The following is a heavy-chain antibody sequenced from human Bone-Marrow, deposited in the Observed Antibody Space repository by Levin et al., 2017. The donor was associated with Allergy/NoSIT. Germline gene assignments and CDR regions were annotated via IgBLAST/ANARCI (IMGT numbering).Heavy chain of an antibody. Sequence: GGSLRLSCAASGFTFSSYSMNWVRQAPGKGLDWVSSITSSGTYIYYADSVKGRFTISRDNAKNSLFLQMNSLTAADTAVYYCARGLEYSGLPWGQGTLVTVSS. V-gene: IGHV3-21*01. D-gene: IGHD5-12*01. J-gene: IGHJ5*02. CDR3: ARGLEYSGLP. CDR2: ITSSGTYI. CDR1: GFTFSSYS.